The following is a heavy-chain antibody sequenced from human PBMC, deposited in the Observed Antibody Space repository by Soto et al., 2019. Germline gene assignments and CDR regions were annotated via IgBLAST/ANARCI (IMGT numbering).Heavy chain of an antibody. Sequence: SETLSLTCTVSGGSISSSSYYWGWIRQPPGKGLEWIGSIYYSGSTYYNPSLKSRVTISVDTSKNQFSLKLSSVTAADTAVYYCARKGIAAAGHYNWFDPWGQGTLVTVSS. CDR2: IYYSGST. J-gene: IGHJ5*02. CDR3: ARKGIAAAGHYNWFDP. D-gene: IGHD6-13*01. V-gene: IGHV4-39*01. CDR1: GGSISSSSYY.